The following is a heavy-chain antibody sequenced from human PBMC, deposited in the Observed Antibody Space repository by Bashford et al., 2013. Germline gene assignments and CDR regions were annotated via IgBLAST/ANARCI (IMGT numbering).Heavy chain of an antibody. V-gene: IGHV1-69*10. CDR2: IIPILGIA. D-gene: IGHD3-10*01. J-gene: IGHJ3*02. Sequence: VRQAPGQGLEWMGGIIPILGIANYAQKFQGRMTIGADKSTNTVYLELRSLRSEDTAVYYCATGISPRSGRRRSWPGDAFDIWGQGTMVTVSS. CDR3: ATGISPRSGRRRSWPGDAFDI.